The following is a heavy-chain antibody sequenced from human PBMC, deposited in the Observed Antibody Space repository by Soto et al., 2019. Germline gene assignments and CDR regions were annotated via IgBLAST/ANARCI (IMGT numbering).Heavy chain of an antibody. CDR3: ARGHLEITSIAARLGLTYYYYGMYV. Sequence: SETLSLTCTVSGGSISSGGYYWSWIRQDPGKGLEWIGYIYYSGSTYYNPSLKSRVTISVDTSKNQFSLKLSSVTAADTAVYYCARGHLEITSIAARLGLTYYYYGMYVWGQGTTVTVSS. D-gene: IGHD6-6*01. CDR1: GGSISSGGYY. V-gene: IGHV4-31*03. CDR2: IYYSGST. J-gene: IGHJ6*02.